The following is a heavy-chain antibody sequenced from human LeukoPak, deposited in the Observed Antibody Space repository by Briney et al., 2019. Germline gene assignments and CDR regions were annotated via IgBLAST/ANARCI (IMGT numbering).Heavy chain of an antibody. Sequence: GASVKVSCKASGYTFTGYYMHWVRQAPGQGLEWVGWINPNSGGTNYAQKFQGRVTMTRDTSISTAYMELSRLRSDDTAVYYCAREILTGYNWFDPWGQGTLVTVSS. V-gene: IGHV1-2*02. CDR1: GYTFTGYY. J-gene: IGHJ5*02. CDR3: AREILTGYNWFDP. D-gene: IGHD3-9*01. CDR2: INPNSGGT.